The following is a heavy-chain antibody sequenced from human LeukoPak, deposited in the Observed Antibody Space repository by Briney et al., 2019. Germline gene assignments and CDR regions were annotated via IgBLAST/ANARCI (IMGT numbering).Heavy chain of an antibody. Sequence: SETLSLTCTVSGGSISSDYWSWIRQPPGKGLEWIGYIYYSGNTNYNPSLKSRVTISVDTSKNHFSLRLTSVTAADTAVYYCARGEWDLLFDYWGQGTLVTVSS. V-gene: IGHV4-59*01. CDR3: ARGEWDLLFDY. CDR1: GGSISSDY. CDR2: IYYSGNT. J-gene: IGHJ4*02. D-gene: IGHD1-26*01.